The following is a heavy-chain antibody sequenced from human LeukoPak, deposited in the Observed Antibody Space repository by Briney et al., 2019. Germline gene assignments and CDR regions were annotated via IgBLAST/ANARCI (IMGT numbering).Heavy chain of an antibody. J-gene: IGHJ4*02. CDR2: INPNSGGT. CDR3: AKSYDYAWGSYRYLDY. Sequence: ASVKVSCKASGYTFTGYYMHWVRQAPGQGLEWMGWINPNSGGTNYAQKFQGRVTMTRDTSISTAYMELSRLRSDDTAVYYCAKSYDYAWGSYRYLDYWGQGTLVTVSS. D-gene: IGHD3-16*02. CDR1: GYTFTGYY. V-gene: IGHV1-2*02.